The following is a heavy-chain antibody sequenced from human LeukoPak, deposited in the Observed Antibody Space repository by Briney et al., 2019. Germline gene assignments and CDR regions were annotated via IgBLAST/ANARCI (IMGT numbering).Heavy chain of an antibody. CDR3: ARDATLGY. CDR2: IYYSGST. CDR1: GGSISSYY. D-gene: IGHD3-16*01. J-gene: IGHJ4*02. V-gene: IGHV4-59*01. Sequence: SETLSLTCTVSGGSISSYYWSWIRQPPGKGLEWIGYIYYSGSTNYNPSLKSRVTISVDTSKNQFSLKLSSVTAADTAVYYCARDATLGYWGQGTLVTVSS.